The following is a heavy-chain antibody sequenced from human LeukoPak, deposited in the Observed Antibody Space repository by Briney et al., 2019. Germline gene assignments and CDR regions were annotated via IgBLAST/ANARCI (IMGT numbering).Heavy chain of an antibody. Sequence: SETLSLTCAVYGGSFSGYYWSWIRQPPGKGLEWIGSIYYSGSTYYNPSLKSRVTISVDTSKNQFSLKLSSVTAADTAVYYCARSRRYFDWLLKGAFDIWGQGTMVTVSS. J-gene: IGHJ3*02. CDR1: GGSFSGYY. V-gene: IGHV4-34*01. CDR3: ARSRRYFDWLLKGAFDI. D-gene: IGHD3-9*01. CDR2: IYYSGST.